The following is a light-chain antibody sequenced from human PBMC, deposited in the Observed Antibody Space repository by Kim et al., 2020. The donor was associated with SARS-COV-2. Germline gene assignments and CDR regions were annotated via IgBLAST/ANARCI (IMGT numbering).Light chain of an antibody. Sequence: DIQMTQSPSTLSASVGDTVTITCRASQTITTWLAWYQQKSGKAPNLLIYKAASLKSGVPSRFSGSGSGTEFTLTISSLQPDDFATYYCQQYSSDWCSFGQGTKLEIK. CDR2: KAA. CDR1: QTITTW. V-gene: IGKV1-5*03. CDR3: QQYSSDWCS. J-gene: IGKJ2*04.